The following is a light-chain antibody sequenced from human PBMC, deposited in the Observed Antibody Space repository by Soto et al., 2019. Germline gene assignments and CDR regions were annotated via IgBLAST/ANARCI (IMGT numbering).Light chain of an antibody. CDR3: NSRTSSGSSV. Sequence: QSALTQPRSVSGSPGQSVTISCTGNSSDVGGYNYVSWYQQHPGKAPKLMLYEVSKRPSGVSNRFSGSKSGNTASLTISGLQADDEAEYYCNSRTSSGSSVFGGGTKLTVL. V-gene: IGLV2-11*01. CDR2: EVS. J-gene: IGLJ2*01. CDR1: SSDVGGYNY.